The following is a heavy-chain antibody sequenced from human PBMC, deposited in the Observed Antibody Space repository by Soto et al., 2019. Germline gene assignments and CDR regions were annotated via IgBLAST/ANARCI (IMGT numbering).Heavy chain of an antibody. V-gene: IGHV4-4*07. D-gene: IGHD1-26*01. J-gene: IGHJ6*02. CDR1: GDSIVSYY. Sequence: SETLSLTCTVSGDSIVSYYCIFIRHPAGKALEWIVRIYTSGSTNYNPSLKSRLTILVDTSKNQFSPNLSSVTAADTAVYYCAREGASGFGMDVWGQGTTVTVSS. CDR3: AREGASGFGMDV. CDR2: IYTSGST.